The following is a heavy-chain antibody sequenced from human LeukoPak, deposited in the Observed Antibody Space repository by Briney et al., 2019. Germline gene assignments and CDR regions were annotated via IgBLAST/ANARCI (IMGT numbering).Heavy chain of an antibody. CDR2: ISASGDRT. CDR1: GFTLSSHA. V-gene: IGHV3-23*01. CDR3: LYYDSSGFYYGRLRY. Sequence: GGSLRLSCVASGFTLSSHALSWVRQAPGKGLEWASAISASGDRTYYADSVKGRFTISRDNSKSTLFLQMNRLRAEDTAMYFCLYYDSSGFYYGRLRYWGQGTLVTVSS. J-gene: IGHJ4*02. D-gene: IGHD3-22*01.